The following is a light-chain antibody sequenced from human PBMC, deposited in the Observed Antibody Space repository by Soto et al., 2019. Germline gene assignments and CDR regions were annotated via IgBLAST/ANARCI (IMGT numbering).Light chain of an antibody. J-gene: IGKJ1*01. CDR2: DAS. CDR1: QSITTW. CDR3: QQYNDYWT. Sequence: DIQITQSPSCLSASLGDRAVITCRASQSITTWLAWYQQKPAKAPKLLIYDASSLESGVPSRFSGSGSGTEFTLTISSLQPDDFATYYCQQYNDYWTFGQGTKVDIK. V-gene: IGKV1-5*01.